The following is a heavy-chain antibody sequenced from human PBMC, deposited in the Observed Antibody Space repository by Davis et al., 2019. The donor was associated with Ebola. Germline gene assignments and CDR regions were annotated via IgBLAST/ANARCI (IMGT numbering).Heavy chain of an antibody. CDR1: GFSFSSTW. CDR2: IHSDGTST. D-gene: IGHD1-20*01. J-gene: IGHJ4*02. CDR3: ARGPSITGTADSYIGDY. Sequence: HTGGSLRLSCAASGFSFSSTWMHWVRQAPGKGLVWVSRIHSDGTSTIYTDSVKGRFTISRDNAKNTLYLQMNSLRDEDTAVYYCARGPSITGTADSYIGDYWGQGTLVTVSS. V-gene: IGHV3-74*01.